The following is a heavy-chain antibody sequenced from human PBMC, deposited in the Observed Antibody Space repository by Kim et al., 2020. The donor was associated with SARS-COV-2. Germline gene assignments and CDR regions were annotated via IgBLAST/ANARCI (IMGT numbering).Heavy chain of an antibody. D-gene: IGHD3-3*01. CDR3: ARDKGLWSGYTNNWFDP. V-gene: IGHV3-30*07. Sequence: VKGRFTISRDKSKNTLYLQMNSLRAEDTAVYYCARDKGLWSGYTNNWFDPWGQGTLVTVSS. J-gene: IGHJ5*02.